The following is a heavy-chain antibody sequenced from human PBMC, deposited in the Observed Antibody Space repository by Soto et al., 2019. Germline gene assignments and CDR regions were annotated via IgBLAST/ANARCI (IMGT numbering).Heavy chain of an antibody. CDR1: VLTCIICS. J-gene: IGHJ4*02. Sequence: PWWSXRLSCSAAVLTCIICSMSLFRHAPGKGLEWVSVISGGGNTYYAASVTGRFTISRDNSKRTLYLQMNSLRADDTAAYYCVTCHNYKYDSLAFYGFEWRGQGT. CDR3: VTCHNYKYDSLAFYGFEW. CDR2: ISGGGNT. V-gene: IGHV3-23*01. D-gene: IGHD3-3*02.